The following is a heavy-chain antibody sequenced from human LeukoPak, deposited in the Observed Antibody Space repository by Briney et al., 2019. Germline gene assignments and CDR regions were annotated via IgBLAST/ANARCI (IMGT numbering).Heavy chain of an antibody. CDR1: GYTFTGYY. CDR2: INPNSGGT. Sequence: SVKVSCKASGYTFTGYYMHWVRQAPGQGLEWMGWINPNSGGTNYAQKFQGRVTMTRDASISTAYMELSRLRSDDTAVYYCARCGGASGYDSWFDPWGQGTLVTVSS. V-gene: IGHV1-2*02. D-gene: IGHD5-12*01. CDR3: ARCGGASGYDSWFDP. J-gene: IGHJ5*02.